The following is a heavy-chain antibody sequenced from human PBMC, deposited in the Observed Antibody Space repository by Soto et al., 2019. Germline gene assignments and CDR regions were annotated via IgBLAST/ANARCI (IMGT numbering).Heavy chain of an antibody. CDR1: GYTFTSYG. D-gene: IGHD6-19*01. J-gene: IGHJ6*03. CDR2: ISAYNGNT. CDR3: ARDVVAGRYYYYYMDV. V-gene: IGHV1-18*01. Sequence: ASVKVSCKASGYTFTSYGISWVRQAPGQGLEWMGWISAYNGNTNYAQKLQGRVTMTTDTSTSTAYMELRSLRSDDTAVYYCARDVVAGRYYYYYMDVWGKGTTVTVSS.